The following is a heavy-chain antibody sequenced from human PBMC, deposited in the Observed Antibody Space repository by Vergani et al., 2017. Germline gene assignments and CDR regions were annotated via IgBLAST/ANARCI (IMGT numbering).Heavy chain of an antibody. CDR2: ISSSGSTI. Sequence: EVQLVESGGGLVQPGGSLRLSCAASVFTFSSYEMNWVRQAPGKGLEWVSYISSSGSTIYYADTVKGRFAISRDNAKYSLYLQMNSLRAEDTAVYYCAREEGRQLVPGRNEPFDYWGQGTLVTVSS. V-gene: IGHV3-48*03. D-gene: IGHD6-6*01. J-gene: IGHJ4*02. CDR3: AREEGRQLVPGRNEPFDY. CDR1: VFTFSSYE.